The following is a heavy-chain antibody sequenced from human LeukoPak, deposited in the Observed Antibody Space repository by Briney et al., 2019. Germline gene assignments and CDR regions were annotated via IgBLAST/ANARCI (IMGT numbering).Heavy chain of an antibody. D-gene: IGHD1-26*01. CDR3: VRDHASSYDY. V-gene: IGHV1-2*02. CDR2: IGPKNGDT. Sequence: SVKVSCKASGYTFTDYYIHCVRPAPGQGLEWMGWIGPKNGDTHYAQKFQGRLTMTRDTSITTAFIELSRLTSDDTAVYYCVRDHASSYDYWGQGTLVTVSS. CDR1: GYTFTDYY. J-gene: IGHJ4*02.